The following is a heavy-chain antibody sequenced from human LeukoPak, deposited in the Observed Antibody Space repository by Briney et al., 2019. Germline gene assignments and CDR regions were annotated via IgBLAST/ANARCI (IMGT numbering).Heavy chain of an antibody. CDR1: GGTISSSSYY. D-gene: IGHD6-19*01. V-gene: IGHV4-39*01. CDR2: IYYSGST. J-gene: IGHJ4*02. CDR3: LAVAGAKFDY. Sequence: PSETLSLTCTVSGGTISSSSYYWGWIRQPPGKGLEWIGSIYYSGSTYYNPSLKSRVTISVDTSKNQFSLKVSSVTAADTAVYYCLAVAGAKFDYWGQGTLVTVSS.